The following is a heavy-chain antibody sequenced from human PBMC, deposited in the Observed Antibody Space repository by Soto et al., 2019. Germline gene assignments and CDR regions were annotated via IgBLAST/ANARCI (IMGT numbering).Heavy chain of an antibody. CDR1: GFTFNKHA. J-gene: IGHJ4*02. D-gene: IGHD3-22*01. CDR2: ISSSGDRT. Sequence: EVQLLESGGGLVPPGGPLRLSCAASGFTFNKHAMNWVRQAPGKGLEWVSAISSSGDRTYYADSVKGRFTISRDNSKNTLYLQMNSLRAEDTAVYYCARLPSPNYFDSSGFDFWGQGALVSVSS. V-gene: IGHV3-23*01. CDR3: ARLPSPNYFDSSGFDF.